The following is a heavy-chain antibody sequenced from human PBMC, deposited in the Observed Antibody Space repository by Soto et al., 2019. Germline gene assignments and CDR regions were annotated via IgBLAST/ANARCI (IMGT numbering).Heavy chain of an antibody. J-gene: IGHJ4*02. V-gene: IGHV3-15*04. CDR3: VTRFTAVATARFDY. CDR1: GFTFINAY. D-gene: IGHD2-21*02. Sequence: GGSLRLSCAASGFTFINAYMHWVRQAPGKGLEWIAQIDSKLDADKTDFAAPGKGRFTLSRDDTKNTVYLQMNGLEIEDTGMYYCVTRFTAVATARFDYWGQGTLVTVSS. CDR2: IDSKLDADKT.